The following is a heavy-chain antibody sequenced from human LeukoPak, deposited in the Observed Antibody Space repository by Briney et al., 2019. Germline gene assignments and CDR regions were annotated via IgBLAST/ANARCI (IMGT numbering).Heavy chain of an antibody. CDR1: GFTVSSNY. CDR2: IYSGGST. D-gene: IGHD3-22*01. J-gene: IGHJ4*02. V-gene: IGHV3-66*01. CDR3: ARARITYYYDSSGYVDY. Sequence: GGSLRLSCAASGFTVSSNYMSWVRQAPGKGLEWVSVIYSGGSTYYADSVKGRFTISRDNSKNTLYLQMNSLRAEGTAVYYCARARITYYYDSSGYVDYWGQGTLVTVSS.